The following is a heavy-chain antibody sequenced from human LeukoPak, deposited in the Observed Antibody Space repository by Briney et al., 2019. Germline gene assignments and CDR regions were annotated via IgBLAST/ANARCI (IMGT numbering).Heavy chain of an antibody. Sequence: SETLSLTCTVSGGSISSSNYYWGWIRQPPGKGLDWIGSIYYSGNTYYNPSLKSRVTISVDTSKNHFSLNLNSVTAADTAMYYCARHAYYDFVTGLFDPWGQGTLVTVSS. D-gene: IGHD3-3*01. J-gene: IGHJ5*02. CDR2: IYYSGNT. CDR1: GGSISSSNYY. CDR3: ARHAYYDFVTGLFDP. V-gene: IGHV4-39*01.